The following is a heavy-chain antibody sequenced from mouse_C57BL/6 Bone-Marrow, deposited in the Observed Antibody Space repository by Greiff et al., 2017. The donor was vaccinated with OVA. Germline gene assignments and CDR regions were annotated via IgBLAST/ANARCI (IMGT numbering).Heavy chain of an antibody. J-gene: IGHJ4*01. CDR2: IDPSDSYT. CDR1: GYTFTSYW. D-gene: IGHD1-1*01. CDR3: ARSSLIYYGSSYNYAMDY. V-gene: IGHV1-50*01. Sequence: QVHVKQPGAELVKPGASVKLSCKASGYTFTSYWMQWVKQRPGQGLEWIGEIDPSDSYTNYNQKFKGKATLTVDTSSSTAYMQLSSLTSEDSAVYYCARSSLIYYGSSYNYAMDYWGQGTSVTVSS.